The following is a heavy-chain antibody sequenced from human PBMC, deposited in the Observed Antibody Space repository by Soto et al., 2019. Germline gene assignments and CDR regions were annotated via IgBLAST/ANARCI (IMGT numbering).Heavy chain of an antibody. V-gene: IGHV4-31*03. CDR1: GGSISSGGYY. Sequence: QVQLQESGPGLVKPSQTLSLTCTVSGGSISSGGYYWSWIRQHPGKGLEWIGYIYHSGTTYYNPSLKSRVTIXVXTXXNQFSLKLTSVTAADTTVYYCARVRGHQLLGWFDPWGQGTLVTVSS. D-gene: IGHD2-2*01. J-gene: IGHJ5*02. CDR2: IYHSGTT. CDR3: ARVRGHQLLGWFDP.